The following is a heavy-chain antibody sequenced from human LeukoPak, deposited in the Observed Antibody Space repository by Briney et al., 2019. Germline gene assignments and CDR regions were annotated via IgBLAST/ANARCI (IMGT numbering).Heavy chain of an antibody. CDR2: ISCTCSTK. J-gene: IGHJ3*02. Sequence: GGSLRLSCAASGFTFSSYEMNWVRQAPGKGLEWVSYISCTCSTKYYADSVKGRFTISRDNAKNSLYLQMNSLRAEDTAVYYCARSAQVDCTNGVCYNPPDAFDIWGQGTMVTVSS. D-gene: IGHD2-8*01. CDR1: GFTFSSYE. CDR3: ARSAQVDCTNGVCYNPPDAFDI. V-gene: IGHV3-48*03.